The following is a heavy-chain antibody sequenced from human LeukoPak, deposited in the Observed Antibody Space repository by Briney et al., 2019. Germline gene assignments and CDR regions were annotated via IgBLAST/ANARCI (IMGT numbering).Heavy chain of an antibody. CDR3: ARVSDYYYDSSGYYGAFDI. J-gene: IGHJ3*02. CDR2: IYTSGST. V-gene: IGHV4-61*02. CDR1: GGSISSGSYY. Sequence: SQTLSLTCTVSGGSISSGSYYWSWIRQPAGKGLEWIGRIYTSGSTNYNPSLKSRVTISVDTSKNQFSLKLSSVTAADTAVYYCARVSDYYYDSSGYYGAFDIWGQGTMVTVSS. D-gene: IGHD3-22*01.